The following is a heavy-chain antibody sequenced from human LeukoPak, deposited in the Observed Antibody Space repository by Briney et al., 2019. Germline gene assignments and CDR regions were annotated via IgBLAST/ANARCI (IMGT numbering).Heavy chain of an antibody. CDR1: GFTFSIYW. D-gene: IGHD2-2*02. CDR3: ARDRGYCSSTSCYISFDY. V-gene: IGHV3-21*01. CDR2: ISSSSSYI. Sequence: PGGSLRLSCAASGFTFSIYWMTWVRQAPGKGLEWVSSISSSSSYIYYADSVKGRFTISRDNAKNSLYLQMNSLRAEDTAVYYCARDRGYCSSTSCYISFDYWGQGTLVTVSS. J-gene: IGHJ4*02.